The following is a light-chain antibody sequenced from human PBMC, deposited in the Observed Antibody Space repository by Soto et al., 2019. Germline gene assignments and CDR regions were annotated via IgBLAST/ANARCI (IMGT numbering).Light chain of an antibody. Sequence: DIQMTQSPSSLSASVGDRVTITCRASQGISNYLAGYQQKPGKVPKLLIYAASTLQSGVPSRFSGSESGTDFTLPISSLQPEDVATYYCQKYNSAPWTFGQGTKVEIK. V-gene: IGKV1-27*01. CDR2: AAS. CDR1: QGISNY. CDR3: QKYNSAPWT. J-gene: IGKJ1*01.